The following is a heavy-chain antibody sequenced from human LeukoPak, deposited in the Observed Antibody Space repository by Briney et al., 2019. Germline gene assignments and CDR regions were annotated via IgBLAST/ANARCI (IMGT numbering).Heavy chain of an antibody. CDR3: ARHLGTAMVSPLGY. Sequence: SETLSLTCTVSAGSVSNGNYYWSWLRQPPGKALEWIGYIYYTGTTYYIPSLEGRVTISVDTSKNQFSVKLNSVTAADTAVYYCARHLGTAMVSPLGYWGQGTLVTVSS. CDR2: IYYTGTT. V-gene: IGHV4-61*01. CDR1: AGSVSNGNYY. J-gene: IGHJ4*02. D-gene: IGHD5-18*01.